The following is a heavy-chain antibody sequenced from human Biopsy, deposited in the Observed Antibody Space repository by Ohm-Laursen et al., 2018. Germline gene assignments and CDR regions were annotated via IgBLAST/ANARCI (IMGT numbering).Heavy chain of an antibody. D-gene: IGHD3-9*01. CDR3: ARDRFDLLTPNWFVP. Sequence: GTPSFTCTVSRGSISGSYWTWIRQSPGKRLEWIGYIYSTGTTNYNPSLKSRVTISLDASKSQFSLILSSVTAADTAVYYCARDRFDLLTPNWFVPWGQGTLVTVSS. J-gene: IGHJ5*02. CDR2: IYSTGTT. CDR1: RGSISGSY. V-gene: IGHV4-4*08.